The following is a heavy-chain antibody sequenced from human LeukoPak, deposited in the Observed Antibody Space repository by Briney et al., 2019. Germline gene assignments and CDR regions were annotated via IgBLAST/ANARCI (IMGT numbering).Heavy chain of an antibody. D-gene: IGHD2-15*01. CDR1: GGSISSGSYY. CDR2: IYTSGST. V-gene: IGHV4-61*02. J-gene: IGHJ5*02. Sequence: PSGTLSLTCTVSGGSISSGSYYWSWIRQPAGKGLEWIGRIYTSGSTNYNPSLKSRVTITVDTSKNQFSLKLSSVTAADTAVYYCAREVVAAATAFDPWGQGTLVTVSS. CDR3: AREVVAAATAFDP.